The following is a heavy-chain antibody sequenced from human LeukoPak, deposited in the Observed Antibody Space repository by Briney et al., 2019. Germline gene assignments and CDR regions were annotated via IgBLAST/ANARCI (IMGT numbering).Heavy chain of an antibody. CDR2: IDSGSDDI. Sequence: GGSLRLSCAASGFSFSLYAMNWVRQAPGKGLEWISYIDSGSDDILHADSVRGRFAISRDNAKNTLYLEMNSLRAEDTAVYYCARDTYRPQLIDSWGQGTLVTVSS. CDR1: GFSFSLYA. V-gene: IGHV3-21*05. CDR3: ARDTYRPQLIDS. J-gene: IGHJ4*02. D-gene: IGHD5-18*01.